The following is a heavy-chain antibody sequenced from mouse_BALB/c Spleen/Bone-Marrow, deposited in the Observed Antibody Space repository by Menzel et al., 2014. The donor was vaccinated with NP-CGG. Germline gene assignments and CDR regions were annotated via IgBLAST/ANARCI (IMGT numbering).Heavy chain of an antibody. V-gene: IGHV2-6-7*01. CDR2: IWGDGST. CDR1: GFSLTGYG. J-gene: IGHJ4*01. Sequence: VHLVESGPGLVAPSQRLSITCTVSGFSLTGYGVNWVRQPPGKGLEWLGMIWGDGSTDYNSALKSRLSISKDNSKSQVFLKMNSLQTDDTARYYCAREPHYYAMDYWGQGTSVTVSS. CDR3: AREPHYYAMDY.